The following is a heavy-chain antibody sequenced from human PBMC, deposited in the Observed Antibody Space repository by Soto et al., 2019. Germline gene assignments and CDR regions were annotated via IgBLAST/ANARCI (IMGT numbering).Heavy chain of an antibody. Sequence: GGSLRLSCAASGFTFSSYTMNWVRQAPGRGLEWVSSIGTSSSYIYYADSVKGRFTIFRDNAKNSLFLQMNSLRADDTAVYYCARDSVRDYLYYYYGMDVWGQGTTVTVSS. J-gene: IGHJ6*02. CDR3: ARDSVRDYLYYYYGMDV. CDR2: IGTSSSYI. D-gene: IGHD4-17*01. CDR1: GFTFSSYT. V-gene: IGHV3-21*01.